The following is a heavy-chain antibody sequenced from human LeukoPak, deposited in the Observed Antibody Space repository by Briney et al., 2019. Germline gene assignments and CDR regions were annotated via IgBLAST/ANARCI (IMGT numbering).Heavy chain of an antibody. CDR2: VDSSGTS. CDR1: GGSISTTNSY. Sequence: PSETLSLTCTVSGGSISTTNSYWGWIRQSPGKGLEWIGNVDSSGTSHYNPSLRSRVTISVDTSKSHFSLKLTSVTAADTALYYCARLIDYGGFYFYYYMDVWGKGTTVAVSS. V-gene: IGHV4-39*02. J-gene: IGHJ6*03. CDR3: ARLIDYGGFYFYYYMDV. D-gene: IGHD4-17*01.